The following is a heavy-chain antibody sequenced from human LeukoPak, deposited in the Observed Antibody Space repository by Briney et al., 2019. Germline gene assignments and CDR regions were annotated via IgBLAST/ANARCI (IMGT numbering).Heavy chain of an antibody. CDR3: TTPADVPGVMDFDI. Sequence: GGSLRLSCAASGFTFSNAWMNWVRQAPGKGLEWVGRIKSKTDGGTTDYAAPVKGRFTISRDDSKNTLYLQMNSLKTEDTAVYYCTTPADVPGVMDFDIWGQGTMVTVSS. V-gene: IGHV3-15*07. CDR2: IKSKTDGGTT. D-gene: IGHD3-16*01. CDR1: GFTFSNAW. J-gene: IGHJ3*02.